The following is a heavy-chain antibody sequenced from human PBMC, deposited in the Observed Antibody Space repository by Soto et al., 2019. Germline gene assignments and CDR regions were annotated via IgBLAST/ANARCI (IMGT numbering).Heavy chain of an antibody. D-gene: IGHD3-3*01. J-gene: IGHJ4*02. Sequence: KVSCKASGGTFGTYAINWVRQAPGQGLEWVGGIVPTFGTANNAQKFQGRVTITADESTSTAYMELSSLRSEDTAVYYCAGLIWSGYSLPLDYWGQGSLVTVSS. CDR3: AGLIWSGYSLPLDY. V-gene: IGHV1-69*01. CDR2: IVPTFGTA. CDR1: GGTFGTYA.